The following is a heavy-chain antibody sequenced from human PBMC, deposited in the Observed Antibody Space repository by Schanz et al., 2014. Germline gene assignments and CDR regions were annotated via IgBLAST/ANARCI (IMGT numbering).Heavy chain of an antibody. J-gene: IGHJ2*01. Sequence: QVQLQQWGAGLLKPSETLSLTCGVFGVSFSGYYWSWIRQPPGKGLEWIGEIYHTGSTNYNPSLKSRVTISVDTSKNQFSLKLSSVTAADTAVYYCARDTTWRLDLWGRGTLVTVSS. CDR3: ARDTTWRLDL. CDR2: IYHTGST. V-gene: IGHV4-34*01. CDR1: GVSFSGYY. D-gene: IGHD1-1*01.